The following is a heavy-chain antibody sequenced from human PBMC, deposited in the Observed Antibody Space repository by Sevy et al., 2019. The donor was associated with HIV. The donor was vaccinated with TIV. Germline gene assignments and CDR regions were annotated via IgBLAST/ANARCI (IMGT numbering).Heavy chain of an antibody. J-gene: IGHJ4*02. CDR3: AKSVTVGATKLFDY. CDR2: ISYDGSNK. V-gene: IGHV3-30*18. D-gene: IGHD1-26*01. CDR1: GFTFSSYG. Sequence: GGSLRLSCAASGFTFSSYGMHWVRQAPGKGLEWVAVISYDGSNKYYADSVKGRFTISRDNSKNTLYLQMNSLRAEDTAVYYCAKSVTVGATKLFDYWGQGTLVTVSS.